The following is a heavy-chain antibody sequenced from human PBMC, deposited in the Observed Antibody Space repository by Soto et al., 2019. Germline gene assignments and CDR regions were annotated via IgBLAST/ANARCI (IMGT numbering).Heavy chain of an antibody. CDR2: IYYSGST. D-gene: IGHD3-22*01. Sequence: SETLSLTCTVSGGSISSSSYYWGWISQPPGKGLEWIGSIYYSGSTYYNPSLKSRVTISVDTSKNQFSLKLSSVTAADTAVYYCMLGSGWKDFDYWGQGTLVTVS. CDR1: GGSISSSSYY. V-gene: IGHV4-39*01. CDR3: MLGSGWKDFDY. J-gene: IGHJ4*02.